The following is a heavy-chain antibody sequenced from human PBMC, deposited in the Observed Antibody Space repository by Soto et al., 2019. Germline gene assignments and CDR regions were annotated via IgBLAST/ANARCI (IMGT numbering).Heavy chain of an antibody. Sequence: QVHLVQSGAEVKKPGASVKVSCKGSGYTFTSYGITWVRQAPGQGLEWMGWISAHNGNTDYAQKLQGRVTVTTDTTTSTAYTEMRDLRSDDTAVYYCASGRDGDYWGQGALVTVSS. CDR2: ISAHNGNT. D-gene: IGHD1-26*01. CDR1: GYTFTSYG. CDR3: ASGRDGDY. J-gene: IGHJ4*02. V-gene: IGHV1-18*01.